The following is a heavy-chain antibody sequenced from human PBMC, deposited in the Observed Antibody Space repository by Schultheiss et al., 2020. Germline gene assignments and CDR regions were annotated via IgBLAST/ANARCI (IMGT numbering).Heavy chain of an antibody. V-gene: IGHV3-48*02. Sequence: GESLKISCAASGFTFRTYTMNWVRQAPGKGLEWIAYISSGSDTIYYADSVKGRFTISRDNAKNSLYLQMNSLRNEDTAIYYCARSDDLGDYGIDYWGQGTLVKVSS. CDR2: ISSGSDTI. J-gene: IGHJ4*02. D-gene: IGHD4-17*01. CDR3: ARSDDLGDYGIDY. CDR1: GFTFRTYT.